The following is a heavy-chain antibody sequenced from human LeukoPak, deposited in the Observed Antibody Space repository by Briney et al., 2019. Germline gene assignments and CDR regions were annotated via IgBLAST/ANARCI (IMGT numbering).Heavy chain of an antibody. D-gene: IGHD4-17*01. CDR1: GFTFSSYD. CDR3: ARGPSTAGESDFGY. V-gene: IGHV3-13*01. CDR2: IGTAGDT. J-gene: IGHJ4*02. Sequence: GGSLRLSCAASGFTFSSYDMHWVRQAPGKGLEWVSAIGTAGDTYYPGSVKGRFTISRENAKNSLYLQMNSLRAGDTAVYYCARGPSTAGESDFGYWGQGTLVTVSS.